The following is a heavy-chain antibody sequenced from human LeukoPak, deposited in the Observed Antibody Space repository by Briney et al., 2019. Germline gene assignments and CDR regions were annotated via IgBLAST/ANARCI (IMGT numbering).Heavy chain of an antibody. V-gene: IGHV3-7*01. CDR3: AKAYYDSSGFH. CDR1: GFTFSSHW. CDR2: IKQDGSEE. Sequence: GGSLRLSCAASGFTFSSHWMSWVRQAPGKGLEWVANIKQDGSEEYYVDSVKGRFSISRDNAKNSLYLQMNSLRAEDTAVYYCAKAYYDSSGFHWGLGTLVTVSS. D-gene: IGHD3-22*01. J-gene: IGHJ4*02.